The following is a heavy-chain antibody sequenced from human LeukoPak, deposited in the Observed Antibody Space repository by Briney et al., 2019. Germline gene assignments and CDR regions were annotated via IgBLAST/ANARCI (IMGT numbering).Heavy chain of an antibody. D-gene: IGHD3-3*01. CDR1: GYTFTGYY. CDR3: ASTFFGVVFPEIYFDD. Sequence: GASVKVSCKASGYTFTGYYMHWVRQAPGQGLEWMGWINPNSGGTNYAQKFQGRVTMTRDTSISTAYMELSRLRSDDTAVYYCASTFFGVVFPEIYFDDWGQGTMVTVSS. V-gene: IGHV1-2*02. CDR2: INPNSGGT. J-gene: IGHJ4*02.